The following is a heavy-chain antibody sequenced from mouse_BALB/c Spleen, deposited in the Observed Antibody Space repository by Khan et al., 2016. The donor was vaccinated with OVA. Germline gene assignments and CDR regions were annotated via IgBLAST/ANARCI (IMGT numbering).Heavy chain of an antibody. CDR1: GYSITSGYA. J-gene: IGHJ2*01. V-gene: IGHV3-2*02. Sequence: VQLQQSGPGLVKPSQSLSLTCTVTGYSITSGYAWNWIRQFPENKLEWMGYISYSGVTSYTPSLKSRTPITRDTSKNQFFLQLNSVTTEDTASYCCARGNYYGYYFDYWGQGTTLTVSS. D-gene: IGHD1-1*01. CDR2: ISYSGVT. CDR3: ARGNYYGYYFDY.